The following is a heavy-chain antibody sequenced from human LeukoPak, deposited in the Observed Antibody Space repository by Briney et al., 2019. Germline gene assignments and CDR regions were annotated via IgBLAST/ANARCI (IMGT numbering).Heavy chain of an antibody. CDR2: IIPIFGTA. V-gene: IGHV1-69*13. J-gene: IGHJ4*02. CDR3: ARGREYCSSTSCPFGY. Sequence: SVKVSCKASGGIFSSYAISWVRQAPGQGLEWMGGIIPIFGTANYAQKFQGRVTITADESTSTAYMELSSLRSEDTAVYYCARGREYCSSTSCPFGYWGQGTLVTVSS. CDR1: GGIFSSYA. D-gene: IGHD2-2*01.